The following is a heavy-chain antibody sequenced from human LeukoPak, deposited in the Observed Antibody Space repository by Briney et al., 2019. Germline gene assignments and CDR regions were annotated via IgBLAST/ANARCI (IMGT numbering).Heavy chain of an antibody. Sequence: SETLSLTCTVSGVHINSYYWMWIRRPPGEGLEGVGYIFYSGSTNYNPSRKIPVPISVYKSKFQFSLKLSSVTAADTAVYYCATSTWGCIDYWGQGTLVTVSS. CDR3: ATSTWGCIDY. CDR2: IFYSGST. V-gene: IGHV4-59*01. CDR1: GVHINSYY. D-gene: IGHD2/OR15-2a*01. J-gene: IGHJ4*02.